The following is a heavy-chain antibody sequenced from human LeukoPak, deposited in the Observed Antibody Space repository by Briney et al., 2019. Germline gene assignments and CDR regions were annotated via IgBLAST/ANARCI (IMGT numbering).Heavy chain of an antibody. V-gene: IGHV3-23*01. CDR3: AKDQGYYGSGSYKEYFQH. Sequence: PGGSLRLPCAASGFTFSSYAMTWVRQAPGKGLEWVSAISGSGDSTYYADSVKGRFTTSRDNSKNTLYLQMNSLRADDTAVYYCAKDQGYYGSGSYKEYFQHWGQGTLVTVSS. CDR2: ISGSGDST. J-gene: IGHJ1*01. D-gene: IGHD3-10*01. CDR1: GFTFSSYA.